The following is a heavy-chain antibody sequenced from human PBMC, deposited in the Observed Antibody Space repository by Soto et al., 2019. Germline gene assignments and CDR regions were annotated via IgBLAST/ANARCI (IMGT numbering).Heavy chain of an antibody. V-gene: IGHV3-30-3*01. D-gene: IGHD2-2*02. CDR1: GFTFSSYA. Sequence: QVQLVESGGGVVQPGRSLRLSCAASGFTFSSYAMHWVRQAPGKGLEWVAVISYDGSNKYYADSVKGRFTISRDNSKNTLYLQMNSLRAEDTAVYYCARDRCSSTSCYNSDGMDVWGQGTTVTVSS. J-gene: IGHJ6*02. CDR3: ARDRCSSTSCYNSDGMDV. CDR2: ISYDGSNK.